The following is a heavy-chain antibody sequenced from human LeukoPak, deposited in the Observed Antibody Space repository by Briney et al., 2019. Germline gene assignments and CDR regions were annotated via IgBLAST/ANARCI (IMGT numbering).Heavy chain of an antibody. CDR1: GVSISSSRYY. J-gene: IGHJ5*02. CDR2: IYYSGST. Sequence: PAETLSLTCTVSGVSISSSRYYWGWMRQAPGKGLEWIVSIYYSGSTYYNPSLKSRVTISVDTSKNQVCMKLTSVTDADTAVYYCATSRFSGGLGRFDPWGQGTLVTVSS. CDR3: ATSRFSGGLGRFDP. V-gene: IGHV4-39*07. D-gene: IGHD3-10*01.